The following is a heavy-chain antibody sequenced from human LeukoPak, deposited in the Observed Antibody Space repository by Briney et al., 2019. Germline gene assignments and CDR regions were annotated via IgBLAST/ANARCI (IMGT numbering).Heavy chain of an antibody. J-gene: IGHJ3*01. V-gene: IGHV3-48*01. CDR2: ISSSGVTV. Sequence: GGALRLSCAASGFTFRSNYMNWVRQAPGKGLEWVSSISSSGVTVHYADSVKGRFTISRDNAKNSLYLQMNSLRAEDTAIYYCATFRFLGTWGQGTMVTVSP. CDR1: GFTFRSNY. D-gene: IGHD3-3*01. CDR3: ATFRFLGT.